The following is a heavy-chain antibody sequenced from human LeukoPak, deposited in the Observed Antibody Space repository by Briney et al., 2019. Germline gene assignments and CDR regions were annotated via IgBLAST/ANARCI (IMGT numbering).Heavy chain of an antibody. V-gene: IGHV4-34*01. CDR2: INHSGST. CDR3: ARLKGHYYDSSGSYRDI. J-gene: IGHJ3*02. D-gene: IGHD3-22*01. Sequence: SETLSLTCAVYGGSFSGYYRSWIRQPPGKGLEWIGEINHSGSTNYNPSLKSRVTISVDTSKNQFSLKLTSVTAADTAVYYCARLKGHYYDSSGSYRDIWGQGTMVTVSS. CDR1: GGSFSGYY.